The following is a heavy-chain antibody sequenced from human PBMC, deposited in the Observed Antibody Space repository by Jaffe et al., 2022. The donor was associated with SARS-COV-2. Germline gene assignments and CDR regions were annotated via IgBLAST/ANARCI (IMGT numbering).Heavy chain of an antibody. J-gene: IGHJ4*02. CDR1: GGSIITGSYY. V-gene: IGHV4-61*02. D-gene: IGHD2-2*01. CDR2: IYSSGST. CDR3: ARGGYGPAGRGGDY. Sequence: QLQLQESGPGLVKPSQTLSLTCTVSGGSIITGSYYWSWIRQPAGKGLEWIGRIYSSGSTNYHPSLDSRVSISIDTSKNQFSLKLSSVTAADTAVYYCARGGYGPAGRGGDYWGQGTLVTVSS.